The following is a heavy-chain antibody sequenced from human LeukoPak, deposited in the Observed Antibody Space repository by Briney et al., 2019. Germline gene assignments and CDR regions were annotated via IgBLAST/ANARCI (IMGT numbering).Heavy chain of an antibody. V-gene: IGHV4-59*01. Sequence: SETLSLTCTVSGGSISSYYWSWIRQPPGKGLEWIGYIYYSGSTNYNPSLKSRLTISVDTSKNQFSLKLSSVTAADTAVYYCARETSQKGAHYMDVWGKGTTVTISS. D-gene: IGHD3-16*01. CDR1: GGSISSYY. J-gene: IGHJ6*03. CDR3: ARETSQKGAHYMDV. CDR2: IYYSGST.